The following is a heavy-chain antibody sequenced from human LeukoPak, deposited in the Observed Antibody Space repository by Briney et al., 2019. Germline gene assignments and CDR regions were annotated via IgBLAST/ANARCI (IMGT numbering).Heavy chain of an antibody. V-gene: IGHV4-30-2*01. Sequence: PSETLSPTCAVSGGSLGSGGYSWGWIRQPPGKGLEWIGYIYHSGSTYYNPSLKSRVTISVDRSKNQFSLKLSSVTAADTAVYYCARGGIVVVPARVRGRYYFDYWGQGTLVTVSS. J-gene: IGHJ4*02. CDR1: GGSLGSGGYS. CDR2: IYHSGST. D-gene: IGHD2-2*01. CDR3: ARGGIVVVPARVRGRYYFDY.